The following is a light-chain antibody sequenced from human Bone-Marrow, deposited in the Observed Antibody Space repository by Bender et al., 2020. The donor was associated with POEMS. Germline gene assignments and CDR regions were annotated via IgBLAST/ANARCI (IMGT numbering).Light chain of an antibody. Sequence: QSVVTQPPSASGTPGQRVTISCSGGTSNIGANAVNWYQQLPGTAPKLLIYSYGQRPSGVPDRFSGSKSGTSASQAISGLQSEDEADYYCAAWEDSLNGWVFGGGTKLTVL. J-gene: IGLJ3*02. V-gene: IGLV1-44*01. CDR3: AAWEDSLNGWV. CDR2: SYG. CDR1: TSNIGANA.